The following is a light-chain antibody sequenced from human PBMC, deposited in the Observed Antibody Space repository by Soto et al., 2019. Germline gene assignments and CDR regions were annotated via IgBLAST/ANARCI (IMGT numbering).Light chain of an antibody. CDR1: SSDVGAYNY. Sequence: QSALTQPASVSGFPGQSITISCTGTSSDVGAYNYVSWYQQHPGKAPKLMIYDVSNRPSGVSSRFSGSKSGNTASLTFSGRQAEDEADYYCSSYTTSSIYVFGTGTKLTVL. V-gene: IGLV2-14*01. CDR3: SSYTTSSIYV. J-gene: IGLJ1*01. CDR2: DVS.